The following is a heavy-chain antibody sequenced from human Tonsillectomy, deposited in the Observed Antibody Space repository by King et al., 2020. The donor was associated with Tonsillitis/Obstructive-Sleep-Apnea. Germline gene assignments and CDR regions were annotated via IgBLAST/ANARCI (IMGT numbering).Heavy chain of an antibody. V-gene: IGHV5-51*03. Sequence: QLVQSGAEVKKPGESLKISCKSSGYSFTSYWIDWVRQMPGKGLEWMGIIYPGDSDTRYSPSFQGQVTISADKSISTAYLQWSSLKASDTATYYCARGDDSSDYYYGSFDNWGQGTLVTVSS. J-gene: IGHJ4*02. CDR1: GYSFTSYW. CDR3: ARGDDSSDYYYGSFDN. CDR2: IYPGDSDT. D-gene: IGHD3-22*01.